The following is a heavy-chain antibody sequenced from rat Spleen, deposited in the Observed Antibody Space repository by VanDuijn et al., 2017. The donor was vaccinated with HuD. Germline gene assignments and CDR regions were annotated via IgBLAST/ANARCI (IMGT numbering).Heavy chain of an antibody. V-gene: IGHV5-58*01. CDR3: ARSIYDYFDY. D-gene: IGHD3-8*01. Sequence: EVKLVESGGGLVQPGRSLKLSCAASGFNFNDDWMGWVRQAPGKGLEWVSSITPDGSSTCYPDSVKGRFTISRNNAENTVFLQMNSLRSEDTATYYCARSIYDYFDYWGQGVMVTVSS. J-gene: IGHJ2*01. CDR1: GFNFNDDW. CDR2: ITPDGSST.